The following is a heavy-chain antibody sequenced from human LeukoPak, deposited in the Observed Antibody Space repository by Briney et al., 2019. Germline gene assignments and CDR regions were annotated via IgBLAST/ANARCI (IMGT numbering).Heavy chain of an antibody. Sequence: GASVKVSCKASGYTFNIYDISWVRQAPGQGLEWIGWSNVYNFNTKYAQKFQGRVTMTTDTSTNTDYMELRSMTSDDTAVYYCARLYRVMPLPYLDYWGQGNLVTVSS. CDR2: SNVYNFNT. V-gene: IGHV1-18*01. J-gene: IGHJ4*02. CDR1: GYTFNIYD. CDR3: ARLYRVMPLPYLDY. D-gene: IGHD3-16*01.